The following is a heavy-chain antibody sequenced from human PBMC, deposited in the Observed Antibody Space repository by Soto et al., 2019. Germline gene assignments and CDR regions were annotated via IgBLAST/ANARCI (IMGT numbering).Heavy chain of an antibody. CDR1: GGSFSSYT. CDR2: VIPMLGLA. Sequence: QVQLVQSGAEVKKPGSSVKVFCKASGGSFSSYTMSWLRQAPGQGLEWMGGVIPMLGLANYAQRFEGRVTITADESTSTVYMDLNSLKSEDTAVYYCARGLGDYVWGNQRHFDAWGQGTLVTVSS. D-gene: IGHD3-16*01. CDR3: ARGLGDYVWGNQRHFDA. J-gene: IGHJ4*02. V-gene: IGHV1-69*01.